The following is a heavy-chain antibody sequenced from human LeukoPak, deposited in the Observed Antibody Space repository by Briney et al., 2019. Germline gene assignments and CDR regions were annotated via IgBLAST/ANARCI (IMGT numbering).Heavy chain of an antibody. J-gene: IGHJ6*04. Sequence: PGGSPRLSCAASGFTFSSYSMNWVRQAPGKGLEWVSSISSSSSYIYYADSVKGRFTISRDNAKNSLYLQMNSLRAEDTAVYYCARGRPMSPLGMDVWGKGTTVTVSS. CDR1: GFTFSSYS. V-gene: IGHV3-21*01. CDR3: ARGRPMSPLGMDV. CDR2: ISSSSSYI.